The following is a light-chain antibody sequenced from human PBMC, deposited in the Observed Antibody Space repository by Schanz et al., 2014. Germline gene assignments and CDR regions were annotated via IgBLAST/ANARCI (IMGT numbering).Light chain of an antibody. CDR3: QQYTAYPWT. J-gene: IGKJ1*01. CDR1: QSISTL. CDR2: DAS. Sequence: DIQMTQSPSTLSASVGDRVTITCRASQSISTLLAWYQQKPGKAPKLLIYDASSLESGVPSRFSGSGSGTYFTLTISSLQPDDFATYSCQQYTAYPWTFGQGTKVEMK. V-gene: IGKV1-5*01.